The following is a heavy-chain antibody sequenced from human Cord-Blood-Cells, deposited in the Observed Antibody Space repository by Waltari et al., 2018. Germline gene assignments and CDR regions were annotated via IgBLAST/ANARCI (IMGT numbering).Heavy chain of an antibody. V-gene: IGHV1-2*06. Sequence: QVQLVQSGAEVKKPGASVKVSCKASGYTFTGYYMHWVRQAPGQGLEWRGRINPNRGGTNYAQKLQGRVTMTRDTSISTAYMELSRLRSDDTAVYYCARLRLRATLPGGFDYWGQGTLVTVSS. CDR3: ARLRLRATLPGGFDY. CDR2: INPNRGGT. J-gene: IGHJ4*02. D-gene: IGHD5-12*01. CDR1: GYTFTGYY.